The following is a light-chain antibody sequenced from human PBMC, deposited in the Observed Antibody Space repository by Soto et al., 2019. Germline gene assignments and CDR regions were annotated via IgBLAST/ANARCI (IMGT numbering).Light chain of an antibody. J-gene: IGKJ2*01. V-gene: IGKV4-1*01. CDR2: WAS. Sequence: EIVMTQSPDSLAVSLGERSTIKCKSSRSVLYSSNNKKYLAWYQQKPGQPPQLLIYWASTRESGVPDRFSGSGSGTDFALTISSLQAEDVAVYYCHQYYSTPYTFGQGTKLEIK. CDR3: HQYYSTPYT. CDR1: RSVLYSSNNKKY.